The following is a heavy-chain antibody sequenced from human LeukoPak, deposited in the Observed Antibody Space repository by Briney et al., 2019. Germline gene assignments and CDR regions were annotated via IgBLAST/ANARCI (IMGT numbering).Heavy chain of an antibody. CDR3: ARDPYSSSWSYGMDV. Sequence: PGRSLRLSCTASGFTFSNYWMSWVRQTSEKGLEWVANIKQDGSETVYVDSVKGRFTISRDNARASLYLQMSSLRAEDTAVYYCARDPYSSSWSYGMDVWGQGTTVTVSS. V-gene: IGHV3-7*05. J-gene: IGHJ6*02. CDR2: IKQDGSET. D-gene: IGHD6-13*01. CDR1: GFTFSNYW.